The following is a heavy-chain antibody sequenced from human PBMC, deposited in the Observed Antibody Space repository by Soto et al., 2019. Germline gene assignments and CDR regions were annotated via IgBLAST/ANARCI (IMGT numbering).Heavy chain of an antibody. Sequence: XSVKVSCSPSGCRFTCYGVHLVRQAPGQGLQWMGWINPKSGATDYAQKFQGRVTMTREMSTNTAYLELSGLRSDDTADDTAVYYCAKSNYGGEDYFQYGLDVWGQGTTVTVSS. J-gene: IGHJ6*02. D-gene: IGHD4-17*01. V-gene: IGHV1-2*02. CDR1: GCRFTCYG. CDR3: VYYCAKSNYGGEDYFQYGLDV. CDR2: INPKSGAT.